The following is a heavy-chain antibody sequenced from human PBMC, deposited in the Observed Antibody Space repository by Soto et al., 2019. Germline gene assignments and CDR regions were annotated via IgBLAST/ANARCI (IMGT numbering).Heavy chain of an antibody. Sequence: GGSLRLSCAASGFTFSSYAMHWVRQAPGTGLEWVAVISYEGSNKYYADSVKGRFTISRDNSKNTLYLQMNSLRTEDTAVYYCARVPGGMATAPFDYWGQGALVTVSS. D-gene: IGHD5-18*01. CDR3: ARVPGGMATAPFDY. CDR2: ISYEGSNK. J-gene: IGHJ4*02. V-gene: IGHV3-30-3*01. CDR1: GFTFSSYA.